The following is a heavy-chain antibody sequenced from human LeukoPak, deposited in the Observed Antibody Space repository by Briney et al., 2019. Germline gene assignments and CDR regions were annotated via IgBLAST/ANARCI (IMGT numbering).Heavy chain of an antibody. D-gene: IGHD1-14*01. J-gene: IGHJ4*02. CDR2: INPNSGGT. V-gene: IGHV1-2*02. CDR1: GYTFIGYY. Sequence: ASVKVSCKASGYTFIGYYIHWVRQAPGQGLEWMGWINPNSGGTNYAQKFQGRVTTTRDRSLSTAYMEVNRLTSDDAAVYFCAKDHTIRSFDSWGQGTLVTVSS. CDR3: AKDHTIRSFDS.